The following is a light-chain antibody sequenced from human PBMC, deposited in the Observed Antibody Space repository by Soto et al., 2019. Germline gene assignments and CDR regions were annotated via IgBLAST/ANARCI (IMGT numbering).Light chain of an antibody. J-gene: IGLJ2*01. Sequence: QSALTQPASVSGSTGQSITISCTGSRSDVGGYKYVSWYQQYPGKAPKLMIYDVRNRPSGVSNRFSDSKSGNTASLTISGLQAEDEADYYCSSYTSSRTAVFGGGTKVTVL. CDR1: RSDVGGYKY. CDR2: DVR. V-gene: IGLV2-14*01. CDR3: SSYTSSRTAV.